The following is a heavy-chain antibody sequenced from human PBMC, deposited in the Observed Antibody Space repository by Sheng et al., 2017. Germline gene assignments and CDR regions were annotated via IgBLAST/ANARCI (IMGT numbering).Heavy chain of an antibody. Sequence: EVQLVESGGGLVQPGGSLRLSCAASGFTFSSYEMNWVRQAPGKGLEWVSYISSSGSTIYYADSVKGRFTISRDNAKNSLYLQMNSLRAEDTAVYYCANYVFWSGYYDAFDIWGQGTMVTVSS. CDR1: GFTFSSYE. CDR3: ANYVFWSGYYDAFDI. J-gene: IGHJ3*02. D-gene: IGHD3-3*01. CDR2: ISSSGSTI. V-gene: IGHV3-48*03.